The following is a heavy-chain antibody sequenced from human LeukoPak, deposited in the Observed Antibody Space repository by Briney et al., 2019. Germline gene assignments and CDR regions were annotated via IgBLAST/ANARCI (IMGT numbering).Heavy chain of an antibody. V-gene: IGHV3-30-3*01. J-gene: IGHJ4*02. Sequence: PGRSLRLSCAASGFTFNSYAMHWVRQAPGKGLEWVAVISYDGSNKYYADSVKGRFTISRDNSKNTLYMQMNSLRVEDTAVYYCASEGSPVWDQGPVVTVSS. CDR3: ASEGSPV. CDR1: GFTFNSYA. CDR2: ISYDGSNK.